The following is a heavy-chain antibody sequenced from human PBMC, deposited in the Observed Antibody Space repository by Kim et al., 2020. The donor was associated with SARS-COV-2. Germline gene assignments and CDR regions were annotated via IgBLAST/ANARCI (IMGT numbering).Heavy chain of an antibody. V-gene: IGHV3-11*03. D-gene: IGHD6-6*01. CDR2: T. J-gene: IGHJ1*01. CDR3: ATYSSSSSSQY. Sequence: TNYADARKGQFTISRDNAKNSLYLQMNSLRTEDTAVYYCATYSSSSSSQYWGQGTLVTVSS.